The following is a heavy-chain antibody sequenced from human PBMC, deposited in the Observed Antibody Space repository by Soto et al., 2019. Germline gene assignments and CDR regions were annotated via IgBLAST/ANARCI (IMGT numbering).Heavy chain of an antibody. V-gene: IGHV3-23*04. D-gene: IGHD2-2*01. CDR2: ISGGGDRA. CDR1: GFTFINYA. J-gene: IGHJ2*01. Sequence: MQLVESGGGLVQPGGSLRLSCVGSGFTFINYAMNWVRQTPGKGLEWVSTISGGGDRAFDADTVKGRFTISRDNSKNTVNLQMNSLRADDTAVYYCARKVLGSTSRPDWWYFDLWGRGTLVTVSS. CDR3: ARKVLGSTSRPDWWYFDL.